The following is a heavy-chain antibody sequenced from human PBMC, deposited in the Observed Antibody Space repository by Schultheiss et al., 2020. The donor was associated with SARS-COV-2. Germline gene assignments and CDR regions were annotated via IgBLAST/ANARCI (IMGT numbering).Heavy chain of an antibody. V-gene: IGHV4-4*07. J-gene: IGHJ4*02. CDR3: AKHTGKRSGHLDY. CDR1: GCTFSSYY. CDR2: IYTSGST. D-gene: IGHD2-8*02. Sequence: SETLSLTCTVSGCTFSSYYWSWIRQPAGKGLEWIGRIYTSGSTNYNPSLKSRDTMSVDTSKNQFSLKLSSVTAADTAVYYCAKHTGKRSGHLDYWGQGTLVTVSA.